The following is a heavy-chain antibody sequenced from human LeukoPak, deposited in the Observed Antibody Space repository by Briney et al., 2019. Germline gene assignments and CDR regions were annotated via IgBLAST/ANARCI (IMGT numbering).Heavy chain of an antibody. D-gene: IGHD2-21*02. CDR3: ARAYCGGDCHLTL. CDR1: GFTFRSYA. Sequence: GSLRLPCAASGFTFRSYAMHWVRQAPGKGLEYVSAISSNGGSTYYANSVKGRFTISRDNSKNTLYLQMGSLRAEDMAVYYCARAYCGGDCHLTLWGQGTLVTVSS. CDR2: ISSNGGST. V-gene: IGHV3-64*01. J-gene: IGHJ4*02.